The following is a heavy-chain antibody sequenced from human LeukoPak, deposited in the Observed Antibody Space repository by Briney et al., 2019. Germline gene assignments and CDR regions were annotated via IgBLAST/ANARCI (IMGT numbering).Heavy chain of an antibody. J-gene: IGHJ5*02. CDR3: ARAYCSGGSCYWFDP. CDR1: GYTFTDYY. CDR2: INPNSADT. D-gene: IGHD2-15*01. Sequence: ASVKVSCKASGYTFTDYYVHWVRQAPGQGLEWMGWINPNSADTSYAQKFRGRVIMTRDTSINTAYVVLSGLKSDDTAVYYCARAYCSGGSCYWFDPWGQGTLVTVSS. V-gene: IGHV1-2*02.